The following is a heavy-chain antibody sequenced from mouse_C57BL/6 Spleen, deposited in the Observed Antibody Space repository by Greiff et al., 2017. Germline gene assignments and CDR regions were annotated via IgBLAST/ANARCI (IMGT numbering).Heavy chain of an antibody. J-gene: IGHJ4*01. Sequence: EVKLVESGGGLVKPGGSLKLSCAASGFTFSSYAMSWVRQTPEKRLEWVATISDGGSYTYYPDNVKGRFTISRDNAKNNLYLQMSHLKSEDTAMYYCARPHYCSSYDYAMDYWGQGTSVTVSS. CDR2: ISDGGSYT. D-gene: IGHD1-1*01. V-gene: IGHV5-4*03. CDR3: ARPHYCSSYDYAMDY. CDR1: GFTFSSYA.